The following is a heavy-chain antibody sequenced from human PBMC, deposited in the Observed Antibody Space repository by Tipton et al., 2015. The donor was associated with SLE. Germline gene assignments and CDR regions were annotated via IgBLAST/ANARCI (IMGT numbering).Heavy chain of an antibody. J-gene: IGHJ6*03. Sequence: VQLVQSGAEVKKPGESLRISCKASGYDFTTYWISWVRQVPGKGLEWMGRIDPSDSYTNYSPSFQGHVTISADKSISTAYLQWSSLKASDTAMYYCARRIAAGRRYYYMDVWGKGTTVTVSS. V-gene: IGHV5-10-1*01. D-gene: IGHD6-13*01. CDR1: GYDFTTYW. CDR2: IDPSDSYT. CDR3: ARRIAAGRRYYYMDV.